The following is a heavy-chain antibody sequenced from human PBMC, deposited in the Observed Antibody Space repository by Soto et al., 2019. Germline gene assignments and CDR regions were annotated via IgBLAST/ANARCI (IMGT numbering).Heavy chain of an antibody. CDR1: GFTFSTYG. J-gene: IGHJ6*02. D-gene: IGHD3-10*01. Sequence: QVQVVESGGGVVQPGRSLRLSCAASGFTFSTYGMHWVRQAPGQGLEWVAFISYNGGKIYYADSVKGRFTISRDSSRNRVFLQMNSLRAEDTAVYYCARDTSMVQALFVYADYYYGMDVWGLGTTVSVSS. CDR3: ARDTSMVQALFVYADYYYGMDV. CDR2: ISYNGGKI. V-gene: IGHV3-30*13.